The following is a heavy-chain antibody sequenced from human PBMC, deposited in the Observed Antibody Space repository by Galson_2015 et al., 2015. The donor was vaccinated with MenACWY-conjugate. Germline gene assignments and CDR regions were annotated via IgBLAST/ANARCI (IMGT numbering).Heavy chain of an antibody. D-gene: IGHD3-10*01. Sequence: SLRLSCAASVFTFSNYWMSWVRQAPGKGLEWVANIKQDGSEKYYVDSVKGRFTISRDNAKNSLYLQMNSLRAEDTAMYYCASQTWTGYFDYWGQEILVTVSS. CDR3: ASQTWTGYFDY. V-gene: IGHV3-7*03. CDR1: VFTFSNYW. J-gene: IGHJ4*02. CDR2: IKQDGSEK.